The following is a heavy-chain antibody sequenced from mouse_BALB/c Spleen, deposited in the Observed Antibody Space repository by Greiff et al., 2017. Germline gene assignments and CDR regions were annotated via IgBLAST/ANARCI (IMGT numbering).Heavy chain of an antibody. CDR1: GFTFSSYG. Sequence: DVHLVESGGGLVQPGGSLKLSCAASGFTFSSYGMSWVRQTPDKRLELVATINSNGGSTYYPDSVKGRFTISRDNAKNTLYLQMSSLKSEDTAMYYCARGEGTYYGSSYYFDYWGQGTTLTVSS. CDR2: INSNGGST. D-gene: IGHD1-1*01. J-gene: IGHJ2*01. CDR3: ARGEGTYYGSSYYFDY. V-gene: IGHV5-6-3*01.